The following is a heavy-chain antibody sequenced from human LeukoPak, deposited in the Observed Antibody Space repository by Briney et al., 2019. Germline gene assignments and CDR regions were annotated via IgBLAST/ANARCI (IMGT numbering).Heavy chain of an antibody. Sequence: GGSLRLSCAASGFTFSSYEMNWVRQAPGKGLEWVSSISSTSSYIYYADSVKGRFTISRDNAKNSLYLQMNSLRAEDTAVYYCAKIAAAGSEDYWGQGTLVTVSS. J-gene: IGHJ4*02. D-gene: IGHD6-13*01. CDR2: ISSTSSYI. CDR3: AKIAAAGSEDY. CDR1: GFTFSSYE. V-gene: IGHV3-21*01.